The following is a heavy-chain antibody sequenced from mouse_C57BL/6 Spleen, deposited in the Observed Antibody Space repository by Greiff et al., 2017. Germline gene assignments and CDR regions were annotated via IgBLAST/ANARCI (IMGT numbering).Heavy chain of an antibody. V-gene: IGHV5-16*01. D-gene: IGHD2-2*01. CDR2: IHYDGSGT. CDR1: GFTFSDYY. CDR3: ARDAPLWLRRYFDV. J-gene: IGHJ1*03. Sequence: EVQLVESEAGLVQPGSSMKLSCTASGFTFSDYYLAWVRQVPETGLEWVANIHYDGSGTYYLDSLKSRFIISRDNAKNILYLHLSSLKSEDTATDYCARDAPLWLRRYFDVWGTGTTVTVSS.